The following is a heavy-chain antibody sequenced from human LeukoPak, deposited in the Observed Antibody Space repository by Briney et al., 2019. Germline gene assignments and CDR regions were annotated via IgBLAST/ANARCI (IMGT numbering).Heavy chain of an antibody. CDR2: INPDGDVT. D-gene: IGHD2-8*01. CDR1: GYSFTGYY. J-gene: IGHJ6*03. V-gene: IGHV1-2*02. CDR3: ARGPNHYYYMDF. Sequence: ASVKVSCKASGYSFTGYYIHWVRQAPGQGLEWMGWINPDGDVTKSAQKFQGRVTMTTDKSINTVFMELSGLTSDDTALYYCARGPNHYYYMDFWGKGTAVSVSS.